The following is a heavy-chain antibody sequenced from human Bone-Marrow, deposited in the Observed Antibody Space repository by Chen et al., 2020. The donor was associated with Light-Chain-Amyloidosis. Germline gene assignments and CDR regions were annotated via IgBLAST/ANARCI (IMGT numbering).Heavy chain of an antibody. CDR1: GFTFTTDW. CDR2: IREDGSEK. J-gene: IGHJ5*02. Sequence: EVQLVESGGRLVQPGGSLRLSCAASGFTFTTDWMSWVRQAPGRGLEWVANIREDGSEKYYVDSVKGRFTISRDNAKNSLYLQMNSLRAEDTAVYHCARGGKRWSYGRVRFDPWGQGTLVTVSS. D-gene: IGHD2-15*01. V-gene: IGHV3-7*03. CDR3: ARGGKRWSYGRVRFDP.